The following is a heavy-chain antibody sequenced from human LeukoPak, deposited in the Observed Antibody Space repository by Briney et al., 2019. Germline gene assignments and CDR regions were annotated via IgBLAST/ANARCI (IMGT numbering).Heavy chain of an antibody. CDR1: GGSISSYY. CDR2: IYYSGST. CDR3: ARAKQGDCSSTSCYFGYYSYYMDV. D-gene: IGHD2-2*01. Sequence: PSETLSLTCTVSGGSISSYYWSWIRQPPGKGLEWIGYIYYSGSTNCNPSLKSRVTISVDTSKNQFSLKLSSVTAADTAVYYCARAKQGDCSSTSCYFGYYSYYMDVWGKGTTVTVSS. V-gene: IGHV4-59*01. J-gene: IGHJ6*03.